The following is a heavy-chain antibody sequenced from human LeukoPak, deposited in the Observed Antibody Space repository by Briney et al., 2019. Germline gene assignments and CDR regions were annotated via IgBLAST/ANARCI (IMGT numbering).Heavy chain of an antibody. D-gene: IGHD6-19*01. V-gene: IGHV3-23*01. J-gene: IGHJ4*02. CDR3: AKPSSTSGSYRSPFDY. CDR1: GFTFSSYG. CDR2: ITTNGGGT. Sequence: GGSLRLSCAASGFTFSSYGMHWVRQAPGKGLEWVLGITTNGGGTYYANSVKGRFTISRDNSKNTLYLQMNSLRAEDTAVYYCAKPSSTSGSYRSPFDYWGQGTLVTVSP.